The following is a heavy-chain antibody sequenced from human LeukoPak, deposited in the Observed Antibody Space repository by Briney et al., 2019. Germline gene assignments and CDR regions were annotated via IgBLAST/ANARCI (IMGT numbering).Heavy chain of an antibody. V-gene: IGHV4-61*08. CDR3: AKGGKGFPLGLRFDS. CDR1: GGSISSGDYY. CDR2: IYYSGST. D-gene: IGHD2-21*01. Sequence: PSQTLSLTCTVSGGSISSGDYYWSWIRQPPGKGLEWIGYIYYSGSTNYNPSLKSRVTISVDTSKNQFSLNLTSLTAADTAVYYCAKGGKGFPLGLRFDSWGQGTLVSVSS. J-gene: IGHJ4*02.